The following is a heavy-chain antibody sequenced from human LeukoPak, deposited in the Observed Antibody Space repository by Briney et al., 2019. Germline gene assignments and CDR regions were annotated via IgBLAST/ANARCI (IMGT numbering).Heavy chain of an antibody. D-gene: IGHD5-18*01. CDR1: GYTFTSYG. V-gene: IGHV1-18*01. Sequence: ASVKVSRKASGYTFTSYGISWMRQAPGQGLEWMGWISAYNGNTNYAQKLQGRVTMTTDTSTSTAYMELRSLRSDDTAVYYCARDKTGYSYGYYYYYMDVWGKGTTVTVSS. CDR3: ARDKTGYSYGYYYYYMDV. CDR2: ISAYNGNT. J-gene: IGHJ6*03.